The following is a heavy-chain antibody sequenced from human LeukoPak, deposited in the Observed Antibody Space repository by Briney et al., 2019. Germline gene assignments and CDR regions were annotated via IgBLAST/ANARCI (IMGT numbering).Heavy chain of an antibody. Sequence: GGSLRLSCAASGFTFSSYGMHWVRQAPGKGLEWVAVISYDGNNKHYVDSVKGRFTISRDNSKNTVYLQMNSLRAEDTAVYYCARDLSSGYSGNYGAFEYWGQGTLVIVSS. V-gene: IGHV3-30*19. J-gene: IGHJ4*02. CDR1: GFTFSSYG. CDR3: ARDLSSGYSGNYGAFEY. D-gene: IGHD1-26*01. CDR2: ISYDGNNK.